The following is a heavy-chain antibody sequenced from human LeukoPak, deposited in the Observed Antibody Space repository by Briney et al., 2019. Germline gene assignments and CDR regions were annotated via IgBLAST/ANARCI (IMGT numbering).Heavy chain of an antibody. D-gene: IGHD3-22*01. CDR1: GGTFSSYA. CDR3: ARGGSAWLLLGYFDY. Sequence: SVKVSCKASGGTFSSYAISWVRQAPGQGLEWMGGIIPIFGTANYAQKFQGRVTITTDESTSTAYMELSSLRSEDTAVYYCARGGSAWLLLGYFDYWGQGTLVTVST. J-gene: IGHJ4*02. CDR2: IIPIFGTA. V-gene: IGHV1-69*05.